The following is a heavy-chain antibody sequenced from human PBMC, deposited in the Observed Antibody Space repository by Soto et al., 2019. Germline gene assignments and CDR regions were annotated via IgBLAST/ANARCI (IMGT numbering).Heavy chain of an antibody. J-gene: IGHJ4*02. V-gene: IGHV3-73*02. CDR3: TRHSGSYGSVY. CDR2: IRTKAMSYAT. CDR1: GFTFSGSA. D-gene: IGHD1-26*01. Sequence: EVQLVESGGGLVQPGGSLKLSCAASGFTFSGSAIHWVRQASGKGLEWVGRIRTKAMSYATEYAASVKGRFTISRDDSKNTAYLPMNSLKTEDTAVYYCTRHSGSYGSVYWGQGTLVTVSS.